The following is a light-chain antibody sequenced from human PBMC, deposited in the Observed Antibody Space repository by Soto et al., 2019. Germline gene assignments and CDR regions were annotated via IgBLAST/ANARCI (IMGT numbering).Light chain of an antibody. CDR1: QTVSNY. V-gene: IGKV3-11*01. J-gene: IGKJ5*01. Sequence: EIVLTQSPATLSLSPGERATLSCRASQTVSNYLAWYQQKPGQAPRLLIYDASIRATGIPARFSGSGSGTDFTLTISSREPEDFAVYYCQQRSNWPPITFGQGTRLEIE. CDR3: QQRSNWPPIT. CDR2: DAS.